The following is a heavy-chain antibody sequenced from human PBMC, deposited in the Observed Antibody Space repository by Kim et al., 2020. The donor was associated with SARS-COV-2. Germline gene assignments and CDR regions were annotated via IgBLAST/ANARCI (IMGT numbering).Heavy chain of an antibody. V-gene: IGHV4-39*01. D-gene: IGHD1-26*01. J-gene: IGHJ4*02. Sequence: SETLSLTCTVSGGSISSSSYYWGWIRQPPGKGLEWIGSIYYSGSTYYNPSLKSRVTISVDTSKNQFSLKLSSVTAADTAVYYCATRESGDYWGQGTLVTVSS. CDR3: ATRESGDY. CDR1: GGSISSSSYY. CDR2: IYYSGST.